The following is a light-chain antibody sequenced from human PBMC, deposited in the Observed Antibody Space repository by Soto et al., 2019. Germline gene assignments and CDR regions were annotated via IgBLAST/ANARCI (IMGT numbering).Light chain of an antibody. CDR3: QQYKSYPWT. CDR1: QSISSW. V-gene: IGKV1-5*01. Sequence: DIQMTQSPSTLSASVGDRVTITCLASQSISSWLAWYQQQPGKAPKLLIYDASTLKSGVPSRFSGSGSGTEFALTISSLQPDDFATYYCQQYKSYPWTFGQGTKVDI. J-gene: IGKJ1*01. CDR2: DAS.